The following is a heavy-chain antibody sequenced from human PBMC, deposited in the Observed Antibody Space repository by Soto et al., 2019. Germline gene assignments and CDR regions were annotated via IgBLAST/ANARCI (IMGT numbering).Heavy chain of an antibody. V-gene: IGHV4-59*12. CDR3: ARRPTAELPSNWFDP. J-gene: IGHJ5*02. CDR2: VYYSGST. D-gene: IGHD2-15*01. Sequence: PSETLSLTCTVSGGSISSYYWSWIRQPPGKGLEWIGDVYYSGSTNYNPSLMSRVTISVDKSKNHFSLKLSSVTAADTAIYYCARRPTAELPSNWFDPWGQGILVTVSS. CDR1: GGSISSYY.